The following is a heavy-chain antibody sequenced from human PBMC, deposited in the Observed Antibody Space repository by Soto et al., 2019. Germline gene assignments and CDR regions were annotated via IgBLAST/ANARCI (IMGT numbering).Heavy chain of an antibody. V-gene: IGHV1-3*05. D-gene: IGHD2-21*02. CDR2: INAGNGNT. Sequence: QVQLVQSGAEEKKPGASVKVSCKASGYTFTSYAMHWVRQAPGQRLEWMGWINAGNGNTKYSQKFQGRVTITRDTSASTAYMELISLRSEDTAVYYCARSIVVVTALDYWGQGTLVTVSS. J-gene: IGHJ4*02. CDR3: ARSIVVVTALDY. CDR1: GYTFTSYA.